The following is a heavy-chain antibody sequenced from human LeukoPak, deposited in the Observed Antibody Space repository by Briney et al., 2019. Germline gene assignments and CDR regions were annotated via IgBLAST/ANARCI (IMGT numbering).Heavy chain of an antibody. CDR1: GGSFNGYF. CDR3: ARGVVSTSQPPKCYFDP. J-gene: IGHJ5*02. CDR2: VYHDGIA. V-gene: IGHV4-34*01. Sequence: SETLSLSCAVYGGSFNGYFWTWFRQPPERGLEWIGEVYHDGIANYNPSLKTRVTVSVDTSKSQFSLKLNSVTAADTALYFCARGVVSTSQPPKCYFDPWGQGTLVTVSS. D-gene: IGHD2-2*01.